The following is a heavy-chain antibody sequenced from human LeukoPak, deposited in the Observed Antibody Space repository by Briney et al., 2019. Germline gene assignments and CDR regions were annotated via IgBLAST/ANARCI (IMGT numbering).Heavy chain of an antibody. CDR2: ISTSSDYI. J-gene: IGHJ4*02. Sequence: GGSLRLSCAGPEFMFNGYTMNWVRQAPGKGLEWVSAISTSSDYIYYADSVKGRFNISRDNAKNSLYLQMKRLRAEDTDVYCCTRGLYVVDYWGQRTLVTVSS. CDR3: TRGLYVVDY. D-gene: IGHD2-8*01. V-gene: IGHV3-21*01. CDR1: EFMFNGYT.